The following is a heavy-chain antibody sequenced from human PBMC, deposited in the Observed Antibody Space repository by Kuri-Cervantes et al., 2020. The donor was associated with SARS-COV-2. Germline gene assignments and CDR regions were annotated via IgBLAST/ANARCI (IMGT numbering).Heavy chain of an antibody. CDR1: EYTFTGYY. Sequence: ASVKVSCKASEYTFTGYYMHWVRQAPGQGLEWMGWINPHSGDTTYAQKFQGRVTMTRDTSTSTAYMELRSLRSDDTAVYYCARDSGSRLLWFGELWLDYWGQGTLVTVSS. J-gene: IGHJ4*02. V-gene: IGHV1-2*02. D-gene: IGHD3-10*01. CDR3: ARDSGSRLLWFGELWLDY. CDR2: INPHSGDT.